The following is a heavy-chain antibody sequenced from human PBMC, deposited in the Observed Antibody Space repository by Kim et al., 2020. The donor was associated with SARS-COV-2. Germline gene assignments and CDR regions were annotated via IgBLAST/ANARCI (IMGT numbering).Heavy chain of an antibody. CDR1: GYTFTSYG. D-gene: IGHD3-16*01. V-gene: IGHV1-18*01. CDR2: ISAYNGNT. Sequence: ASVKVSCKASGYTFTSYGISWVRQAPGQGLEWMGWISAYNGNTNYAQKLQGRVTMTTDTSTSTAYMELRSLRSDDTAVYYCARDLMPHYDYVWGRSPDAFDIWGQGTMVTVSS. J-gene: IGHJ3*02. CDR3: ARDLMPHYDYVWGRSPDAFDI.